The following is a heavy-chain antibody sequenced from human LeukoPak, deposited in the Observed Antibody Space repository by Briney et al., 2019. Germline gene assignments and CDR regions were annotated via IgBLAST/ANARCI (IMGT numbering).Heavy chain of an antibody. CDR1: GFTFSSYA. J-gene: IGHJ6*02. V-gene: IGHV3-23*01. Sequence: TGGSLRLSCAASGFTFSSYAMSWVRQAPGKGLEWVSAISGSGGSTYYADSVKGRFTISRDNSKNTLYLQMNSLRAEDTAVYYCAKRPGYSYGRSLYYYGMDVWGQGTTVTVSS. D-gene: IGHD5-18*01. CDR2: ISGSGGST. CDR3: AKRPGYSYGRSLYYYGMDV.